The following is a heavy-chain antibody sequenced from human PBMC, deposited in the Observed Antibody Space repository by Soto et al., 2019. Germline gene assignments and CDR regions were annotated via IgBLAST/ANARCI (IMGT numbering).Heavy chain of an antibody. J-gene: IGHJ4*02. Sequence: EVQLVESGGGLVQPGGSLRLSCAASGFTFSNDWMHWVRQAAGKGLVWVSRINMDGSSTNYADSVKGRFTISRDNAKNTPYLQMNSLRVDDTAIYFCARGPRGVYGNDYWGQGALVTVSS. CDR3: ARGPRGVYGNDY. V-gene: IGHV3-74*01. CDR1: GFTFSNDW. CDR2: INMDGSST. D-gene: IGHD2-8*02.